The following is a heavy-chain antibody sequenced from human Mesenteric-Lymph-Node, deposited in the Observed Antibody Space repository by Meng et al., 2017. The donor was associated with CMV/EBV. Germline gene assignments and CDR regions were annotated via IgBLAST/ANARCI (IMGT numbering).Heavy chain of an antibody. V-gene: IGHV4-39*01. Sequence: CTVSGASIRSNSYYWGWPRQPPGKGLEWIGSVYHTGSSYYNPSLKSRVTISVDTSKNQFSLKLTSVTAADTAVYYCGSLIVGATYDWGQGTLVTVSS. CDR2: VYHTGSS. J-gene: IGHJ4*02. CDR1: GASIRSNSYY. D-gene: IGHD1-26*01. CDR3: GSLIVGATYD.